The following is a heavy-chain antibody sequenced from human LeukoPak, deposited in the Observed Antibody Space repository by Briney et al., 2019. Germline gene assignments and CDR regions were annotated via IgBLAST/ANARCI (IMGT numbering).Heavy chain of an antibody. V-gene: IGHV3-33*01. Sequence: GGSLRLSCAASGFTFSSYGMHWVRQAPGKGLEWVAVIWYDGSNKYYADSVKGRFTISRDNSKNTLYLQMNSLRAEDTAVYYCARSTTYYYDSSGHYYWFDPWGQGTLVTVSS. CDR2: IWYDGSNK. D-gene: IGHD3-22*01. J-gene: IGHJ5*02. CDR1: GFTFSSYG. CDR3: ARSTTYYYDSSGHYYWFDP.